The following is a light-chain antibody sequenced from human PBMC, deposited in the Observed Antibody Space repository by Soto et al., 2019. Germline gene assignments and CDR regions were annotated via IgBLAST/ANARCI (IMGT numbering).Light chain of an antibody. V-gene: IGKV1-5*01. Sequence: DIQMTQSPSTLSASVGDRVTITCRASQSISAWLAWYQQKPGKAPKLLIYDASNLVTGVPSRFTGSGSGTDFTLTISSLQPDDYATYYCQQYDTYIRTFGQGTKV. J-gene: IGKJ1*01. CDR2: DAS. CDR1: QSISAW. CDR3: QQYDTYIRT.